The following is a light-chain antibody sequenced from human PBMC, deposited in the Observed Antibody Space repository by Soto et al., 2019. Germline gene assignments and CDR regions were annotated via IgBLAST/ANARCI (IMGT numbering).Light chain of an antibody. Sequence: EIVLTQSSGTLSLSPGERATLSCRASQSVSSSYLAWYQQKPGQAPRLLIYEASNRATGIPARFSGSGSGADFTLTISSLEPEDFAVYYCQQRSNWPLTFGGGTKGDIK. J-gene: IGKJ4*01. CDR3: QQRSNWPLT. V-gene: IGKV3D-20*02. CDR1: QSVSSSY. CDR2: EAS.